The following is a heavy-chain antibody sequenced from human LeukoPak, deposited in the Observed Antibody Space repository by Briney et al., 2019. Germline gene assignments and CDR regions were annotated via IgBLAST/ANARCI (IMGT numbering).Heavy chain of an antibody. CDR3: ARMPVVGATDY. D-gene: IGHD1-26*01. CDR1: GFTFSSYC. V-gene: IGHV3-21*01. Sequence: GGSLRLFCAASGFTFSSYCMNWVRQAPGKGLEWVSSISSSSSYIYYADSVKGRFTISRDNAKNSLYLQMNSLRAEDTAVYYCARMPVVGATDYWGQGTLVTVSS. CDR2: ISSSSSYI. J-gene: IGHJ4*02.